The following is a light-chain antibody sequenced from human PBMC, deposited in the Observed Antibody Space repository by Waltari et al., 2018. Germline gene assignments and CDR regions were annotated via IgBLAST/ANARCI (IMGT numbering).Light chain of an antibody. V-gene: IGLV1-44*01. CDR3: AAWDDSLNAYV. J-gene: IGLJ1*01. CDR1: SSNIGRNT. Sequence: QSVVTQPPSRSGAPRQRVTIFCSGGSSNIGRNTVNWYQHVPGTAPKLLIYSNDQRPSGVPDRFSGSKSGTSASLAIGGLRSEDEADYYCAAWDDSLNAYVFGSGTRAAVL. CDR2: SND.